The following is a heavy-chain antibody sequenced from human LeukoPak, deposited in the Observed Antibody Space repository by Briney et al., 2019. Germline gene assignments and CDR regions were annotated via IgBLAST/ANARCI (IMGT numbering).Heavy chain of an antibody. CDR3: AREGDSSGYYLGY. CDR2: IYYSGST. Sequence: SETLSLTCTVSGGSISSYYWSWIRQPPGKGLEWIGYIYYSGSTNYNPSLKSRVTISVDTSKNQFSLKLSSVTAADTAVYYCAREGDSSGYYLGYWGQGTLVTVSS. D-gene: IGHD3-22*01. CDR1: GGSISSYY. V-gene: IGHV4-59*01. J-gene: IGHJ4*02.